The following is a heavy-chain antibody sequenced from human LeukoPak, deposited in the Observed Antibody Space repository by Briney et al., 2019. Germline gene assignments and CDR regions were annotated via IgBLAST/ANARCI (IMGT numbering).Heavy chain of an antibody. CDR2: ISSSGSTI. V-gene: IGHV3-48*03. J-gene: IGHJ4*02. D-gene: IGHD5-12*01. CDR1: GFTFINFA. Sequence: HPGGSLRLSCTASGFTFINFAMYSVRQAPGKGLEWVSYISSSGSTIYYADSVKGRFTISRDNAKNSLYLQMNSLRAEDTAVYYCARGDVESGYARGFDYWGQGTLVTVSS. CDR3: ARGDVESGYARGFDY.